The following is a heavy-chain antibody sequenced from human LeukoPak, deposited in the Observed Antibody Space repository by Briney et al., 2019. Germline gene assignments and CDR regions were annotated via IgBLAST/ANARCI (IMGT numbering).Heavy chain of an antibody. D-gene: IGHD1-26*01. CDR2: VDPEDGET. J-gene: IGHJ4*02. CDR1: GYTFTDYY. V-gene: IGHV1-69-2*01. CDR3: ATGIVGAQDY. Sequence: GATVKISCKVSGYTFTDYYMHWVQQAPGKGLEWMGLVDPEDGETIYAEKFQGRVTITADTSTDTAYMELSGLRSEDTALYYSATGIVGAQDYWGQGTLVTVSS.